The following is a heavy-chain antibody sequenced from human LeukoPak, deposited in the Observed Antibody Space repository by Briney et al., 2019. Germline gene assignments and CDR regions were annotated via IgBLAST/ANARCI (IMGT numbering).Heavy chain of an antibody. V-gene: IGHV3-74*01. Sequence: GGSLRLSCAASGFTFSNPWLHWVRQAPGKGLVWVSRINERGSSTSYADSVKGRFTISRDNAKNTLYLQMNSLRAEDTAVYYCAREDYYDSSGYYPGAFDIWGQGTMVTVSS. CDR3: AREDYYDSSGYYPGAFDI. J-gene: IGHJ3*02. D-gene: IGHD3-22*01. CDR1: GFTFSNPW. CDR2: INERGSST.